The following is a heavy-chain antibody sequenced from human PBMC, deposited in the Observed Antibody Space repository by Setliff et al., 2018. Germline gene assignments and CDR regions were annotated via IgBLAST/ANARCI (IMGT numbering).Heavy chain of an antibody. Sequence: SETLSLTCTVSGDSICSGSHYWGWIRQPPGKGLEWIGRIHYRGTTYSNVSLASRLTISVDTSKNQFSLKLTSVTAADTAVYYCARTGTYRYFDSWGQGTRVTVSS. CDR1: GDSICSGSHY. CDR3: ARTGTYRYFDS. CDR2: IHYRGTT. V-gene: IGHV4-39*01. J-gene: IGHJ4*02. D-gene: IGHD1-1*01.